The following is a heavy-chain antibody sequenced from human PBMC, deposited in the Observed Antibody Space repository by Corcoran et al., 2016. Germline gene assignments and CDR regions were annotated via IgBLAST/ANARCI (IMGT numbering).Heavy chain of an antibody. V-gene: IGHV1-69*01. CDR2: IIPIFGTA. Sequence: QVQLVQSGAEVKKPGSSVKVSCKASGGTFSSYAISWVRQAPGQGLEWMGGIIPIFGTANYAQKFQSRVTITADESTSTAYMELSSLRSEDTAVYYCERGRWGEWLLYNYYYYGMDVWGQGTTVTVSS. J-gene: IGHJ6*02. CDR1: GGTFSSYA. CDR3: ERGRWGEWLLYNYYYYGMDV. D-gene: IGHD3-3*01.